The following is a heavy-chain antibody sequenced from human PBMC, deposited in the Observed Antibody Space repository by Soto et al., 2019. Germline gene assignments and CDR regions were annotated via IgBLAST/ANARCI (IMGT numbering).Heavy chain of an antibody. Sequence: GGSLRLSCAASGFTFSSYAMHWVRQAPGKGLEYVSAISSNGGSTYYANSVKGRFTISRDNSKNTLYLQMGSLRAEDIAVYYCAGSGRATGAFDIWGQWTMVTVSS. J-gene: IGHJ3*02. CDR2: ISSNGGST. D-gene: IGHD3-10*01. CDR3: AGSGRATGAFDI. V-gene: IGHV3-64*01. CDR1: GFTFSSYA.